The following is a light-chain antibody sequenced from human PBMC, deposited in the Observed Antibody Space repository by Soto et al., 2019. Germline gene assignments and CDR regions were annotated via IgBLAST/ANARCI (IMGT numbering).Light chain of an antibody. CDR1: QGIISN. Sequence: DTVITQSPVTLSGSPGERVTLSCSASQGIISNLAWYQENRGQAPRVLIYGASTRAAGVPDRISGSGTGTEFTLTITSLQSEDSAIYYCEQDYDWPRTFGQGTKVDMK. J-gene: IGKJ1*01. CDR2: GAS. CDR3: EQDYDWPRT. V-gene: IGKV3-15*01.